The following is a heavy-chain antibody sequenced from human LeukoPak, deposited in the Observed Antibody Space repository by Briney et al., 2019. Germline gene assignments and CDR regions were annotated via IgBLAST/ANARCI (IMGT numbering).Heavy chain of an antibody. V-gene: IGHV4-38-2*02. CDR2: IYYSGST. CDR1: GYSISSGYY. Sequence: SETLSLTCTVSGYSISSGYYWGWIRQPPGKGLEWIGSIYYSGSTYYNPSLKSRVTISVDTSKNQFPLKLSSVTAADTAVYYCARLLRVGYCSTTSCNWFDPWGQGALVTVSS. J-gene: IGHJ5*02. CDR3: ARLLRVGYCSTTSCNWFDP. D-gene: IGHD2-2*03.